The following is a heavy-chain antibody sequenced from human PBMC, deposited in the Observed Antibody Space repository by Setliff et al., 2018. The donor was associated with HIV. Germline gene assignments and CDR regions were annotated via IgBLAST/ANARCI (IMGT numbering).Heavy chain of an antibody. CDR1: GYTFTDYF. CDR3: ARQLSNSLDY. V-gene: IGHV1-2*02. D-gene: IGHD7-27*01. J-gene: IGHJ4*02. Sequence: ASVKVSCKASGYTFTDYFIHWVRQAPGQGLEWMGWISPHNGDTTIPQRFQGRVTMTTDTSINTAYMELSRLRSDDTAVYYCARQLSNSLDYWGQGTLVTVSS. CDR2: ISPHNGDT.